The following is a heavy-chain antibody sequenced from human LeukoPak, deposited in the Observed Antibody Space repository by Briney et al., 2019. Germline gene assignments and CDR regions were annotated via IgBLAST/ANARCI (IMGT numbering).Heavy chain of an antibody. Sequence: GGSLRHSCAASGFSFTAYAMSWFRQTPGKGLEWVANIHDDGRVTNYVDSVKGRFTISRDNARNSVYLQMNSLRVEDTSLYYCARGRGWVDHWGQGTLVTVSS. V-gene: IGHV3-7*01. CDR3: ARGRGWVDH. J-gene: IGHJ4*02. CDR2: IHDDGRVT. D-gene: IGHD3-16*01. CDR1: GFSFTAYA.